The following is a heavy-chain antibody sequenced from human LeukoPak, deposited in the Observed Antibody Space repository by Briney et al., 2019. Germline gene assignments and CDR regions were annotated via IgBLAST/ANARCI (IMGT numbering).Heavy chain of an antibody. CDR2: MYHNGIT. D-gene: IGHD3-22*01. CDR3: ARVRFFDSSGYYYDFDF. Sequence: PETLSLTCTVSGGSITSYYWTWIRQPPGKGLDWIGHMYHNGITYYNPSLKSRVTISLDTSKNQFSLNLSSVTAADTTVYYCARVRFFDSSGYYYDFDFWGQGTLVTVSS. J-gene: IGHJ4*02. V-gene: IGHV4-59*08. CDR1: GGSITSYY.